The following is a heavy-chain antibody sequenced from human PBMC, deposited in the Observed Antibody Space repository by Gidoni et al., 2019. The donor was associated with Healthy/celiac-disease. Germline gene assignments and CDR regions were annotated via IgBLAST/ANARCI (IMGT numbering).Heavy chain of an antibody. D-gene: IGHD6-19*01. CDR1: GSTFSSYA. V-gene: IGHV3-23*01. Sequence: EVQLLESGGGLVQPGGSLRLSCAASGSTFSSYAMSWVRQAPGKGLEWVSAISGSGGSTYYADSVKGRFTISRDNSKNTLYLQMNSLRAEDTAVYYCANFPPGYSSGWPWLYYFDYWGQGTLVTVSS. CDR3: ANFPPGYSSGWPWLYYFDY. J-gene: IGHJ4*02. CDR2: ISGSGGST.